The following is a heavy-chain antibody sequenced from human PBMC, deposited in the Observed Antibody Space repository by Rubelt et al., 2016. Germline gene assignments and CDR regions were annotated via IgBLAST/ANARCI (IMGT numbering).Heavy chain of an antibody. J-gene: IGHJ4*02. CDR1: GFTFSTYG. D-gene: IGHD6-6*01. CDR3: AKRVAYSNSAPYFDY. Sequence: GLVQPGGSLRLSCAASGFTFSTYGMNWVRQAPGQGLEWLSSISDTGGNTYFTDSVKGRFTIARDKSKNTLYLQMNSLRAEDTAVYFCAKRVAYSNSAPYFDYWGQGTLVTVSS. CDR2: ISDTGGNT. V-gene: IGHV3-23*01.